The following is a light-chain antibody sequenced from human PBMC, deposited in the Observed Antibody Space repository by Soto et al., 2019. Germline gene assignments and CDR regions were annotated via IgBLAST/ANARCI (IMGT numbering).Light chain of an antibody. CDR1: QSISSY. CDR3: QQRSKWPLT. J-gene: IGKJ4*01. Sequence: EIVLTQSPATLSLSPGERATLSCRASQSISSYLGWYQQKPGQTPRLLIYDASNRAAGIPARFSGSGSGTDFTLTISSREPEDFAGYYCQQRSKWPLTFGGGTKVEIK. V-gene: IGKV3-11*01. CDR2: DAS.